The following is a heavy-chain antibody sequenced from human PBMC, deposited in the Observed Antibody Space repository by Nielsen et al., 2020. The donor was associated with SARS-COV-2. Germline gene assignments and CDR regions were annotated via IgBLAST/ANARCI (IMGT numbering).Heavy chain of an antibody. CDR2: ISAYNGDT. V-gene: IGHV1-18*01. CDR3: ARDLKLVGAIRRDSPDAFDI. CDR1: GYTFSTYG. Sequence: ASVKVSCKASGYTFSTYGISWVRQAPGQGLEWMGWISAYNGDTNYAQNFEGRVTMTTDTSTSTAYMELRSLTSDDTAVYYCARDLKLVGAIRRDSPDAFDIWGQGTMVTVS. J-gene: IGHJ3*02. D-gene: IGHD1-26*01.